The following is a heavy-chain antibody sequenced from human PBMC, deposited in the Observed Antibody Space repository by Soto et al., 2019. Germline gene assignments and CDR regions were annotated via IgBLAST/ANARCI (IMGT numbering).Heavy chain of an antibody. Sequence: QVHLVQSGAEVKKPGASVKVSCQGSGYAFTTYGITWVLQAPGQGLEWMGWISAHNGNTNYAQKLQGRVTVTRDTSTSTDYMELRSLRDDDTAVYSCARGRYEDYWGQGALVTVSS. CDR3: ARGRYEDY. CDR2: ISAHNGNT. CDR1: GYAFTTYG. D-gene: IGHD1-1*01. V-gene: IGHV1-18*01. J-gene: IGHJ4*02.